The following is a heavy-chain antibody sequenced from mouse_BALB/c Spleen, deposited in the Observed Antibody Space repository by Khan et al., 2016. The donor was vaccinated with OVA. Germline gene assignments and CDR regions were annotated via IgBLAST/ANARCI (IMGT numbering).Heavy chain of an antibody. CDR3: ARQPYYDYNIMDY. D-gene: IGHD2-10*01. CDR2: IWSDGST. V-gene: IGHV2-6-1*01. J-gene: IGHJ4*01. Sequence: QVQLKESGPGLVAPSQSLSITCTISGFSLTNYGIHWVRQPPGKGLEWLVVIWSDGSTTYNSALKSRLTISKDNSKSQVFLKMNSLQTDDTAVYVCARQPYYDYNIMDYWGQGTSVTVSS. CDR1: GFSLTNYG.